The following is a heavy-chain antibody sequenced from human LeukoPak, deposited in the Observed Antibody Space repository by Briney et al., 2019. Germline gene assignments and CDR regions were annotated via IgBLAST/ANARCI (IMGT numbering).Heavy chain of an antibody. D-gene: IGHD3-22*01. CDR1: GYTFTGYY. CDR3: AREDTYYYDSSGYYYHDY. V-gene: IGHV1-2*02. J-gene: IGHJ4*02. Sequence: GASVKVSCKASGYTFTGYYMHWVRQAPGQGLEWMGWINPNSGGTNYAQKFQGRVTMTRDTSISTAYMELSRLRSDDTAVYYCAREDTYYYDSSGYYYHDYWGQGTLVTVSS. CDR2: INPNSGGT.